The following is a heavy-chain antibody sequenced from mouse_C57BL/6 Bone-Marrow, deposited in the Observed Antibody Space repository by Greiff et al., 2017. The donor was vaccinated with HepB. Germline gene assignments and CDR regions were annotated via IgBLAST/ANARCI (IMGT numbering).Heavy chain of an antibody. CDR3: ARGRRITTVVASYYYAMDY. CDR2: INPNNGGT. CDR1: GYTFTDYN. J-gene: IGHJ4*01. V-gene: IGHV1-18*01. Sequence: EVKLLESGPELVKPGASVKIPCKASGYTFTDYNMDWVKQSHGKSLEWIGDINPNNGGTIYNQKSKGKATLTVDKSSSTAYMELRSLTSEDTAVYYCARGRRITTVVASYYYAMDYWGQGTSVTVSS. D-gene: IGHD1-1*01.